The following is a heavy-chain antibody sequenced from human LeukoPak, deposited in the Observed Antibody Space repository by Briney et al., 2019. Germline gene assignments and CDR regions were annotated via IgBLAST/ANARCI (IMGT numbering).Heavy chain of an antibody. D-gene: IGHD2-8*01. V-gene: IGHV1-2*02. Sequence: ASVKVSCKASGYTFTGYYMHWVRQAPGQGLEWMGWINPNSGGTNYAQKFQGRVTMTRDTSISTAYMELSRLRSDDTAVYYCARDDWIPQSCSHSECSDAFDFWGPGTMVTVSS. CDR3: ARDDWIPQSCSHSECSDAFDF. CDR2: INPNSGGT. CDR1: GYTFTGYY. J-gene: IGHJ3*01.